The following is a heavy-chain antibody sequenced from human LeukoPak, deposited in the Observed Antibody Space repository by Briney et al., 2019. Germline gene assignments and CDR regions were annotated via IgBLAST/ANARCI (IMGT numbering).Heavy chain of an antibody. J-gene: IGHJ5*02. CDR3: ARGAVRYGIDP. D-gene: IGHD4-17*01. V-gene: IGHV4-34*01. CDR1: GGSFSGYY. CDR2: INHSGST. Sequence: SETLSLTCAVYGGSFSGYYWSWIRQPPGKGLEWIGEINHSGSTNYNPSLKSRVTISVDTSKNQFSLKLSSVTAADTAVYYCARGAVRYGIDPWGQGTLVTVSS.